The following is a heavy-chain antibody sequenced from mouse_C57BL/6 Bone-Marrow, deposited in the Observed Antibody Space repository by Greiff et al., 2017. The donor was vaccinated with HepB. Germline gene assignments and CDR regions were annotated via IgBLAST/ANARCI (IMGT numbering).Heavy chain of an antibody. J-gene: IGHJ3*01. V-gene: IGHV1-81*01. Sequence: QVQLQQSEAELARPGASVKLSCKASGYTFTSYGISWVKQRTGQGLEWIGEIYPRSGNTYYNEKFKGKATLTADKSSSTAYMELRSLTSEDSAVYFCERREVRPFAYWGQGSLVTVSA. CDR3: ERREVRPFAY. CDR2: IYPRSGNT. D-gene: IGHD2-13*01. CDR1: GYTFTSYG.